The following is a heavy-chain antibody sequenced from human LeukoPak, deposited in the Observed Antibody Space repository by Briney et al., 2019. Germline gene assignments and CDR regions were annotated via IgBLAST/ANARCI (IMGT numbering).Heavy chain of an antibody. CDR3: ARHSSSVEYNWFDR. J-gene: IGHJ5*02. CDR2: IYPGDSDT. V-gene: IGHV5-51*01. Sequence: GASLQISCEGSGSIFTSYWIGCGRPLPGKGLEWMGIIYPGDSDTRYSPSFQGQVTISADKSISTAYLQWSSLKASDTAMYYCARHSSSVEYNWFDRWGQGTLVTVSS. CDR1: GSIFTSYW. D-gene: IGHD6-6*01.